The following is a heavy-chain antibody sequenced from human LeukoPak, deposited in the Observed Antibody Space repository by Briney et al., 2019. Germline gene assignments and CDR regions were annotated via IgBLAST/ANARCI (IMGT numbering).Heavy chain of an antibody. V-gene: IGHV1-2*02. J-gene: IGHJ4*02. D-gene: IGHD4-17*01. Sequence: ASVKVFCKASGYTFTGYYMHWVRQATGQGLEWMGWINPNSGGTNYAQKFQGRVTMTRDTSISTAYMELSRLRSDDTAVYYCARAYGDYGVYYFDYWGQGTLVTVSS. CDR1: GYTFTGYY. CDR3: ARAYGDYGVYYFDY. CDR2: INPNSGGT.